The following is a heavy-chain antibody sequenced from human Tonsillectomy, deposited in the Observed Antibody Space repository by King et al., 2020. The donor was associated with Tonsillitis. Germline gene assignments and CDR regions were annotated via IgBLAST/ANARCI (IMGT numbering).Heavy chain of an antibody. D-gene: IGHD3-10*01. CDR2: IYSSGST. Sequence: VQLQESGPRLVMPSQTLSLTCTVSGGSISRGDDYWSWIRQSPGKGPEWIGYIYSSGSTYYNSSLKSRVTNSINKSKTQFYLKMRSVTVADTAVYYCAEADGSGSYWVPKCFDSWGQGISVSVSS. V-gene: IGHV4-30-4*08. J-gene: IGHJ5*01. CDR1: GGSISRGDDY. CDR3: AEADGSGSYWVPKCFDS.